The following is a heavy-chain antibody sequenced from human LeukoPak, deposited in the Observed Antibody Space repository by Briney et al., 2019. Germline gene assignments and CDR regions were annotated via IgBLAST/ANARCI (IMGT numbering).Heavy chain of an antibody. CDR2: ISGSGDII. J-gene: IGHJ4*02. D-gene: IGHD5-12*01. Sequence: GGSLRLSCAASGFTFSSYAMTWVRQVPGKGLEWVSSISGSGDIIHYADSVKGRFTISRDNSKNTLHVQMNSLRGEDTAVYYCVPSRGLDTIFNDWGQGTLVTVSS. CDR3: VPSRGLDTIFND. CDR1: GFTFSSYA. V-gene: IGHV3-23*01.